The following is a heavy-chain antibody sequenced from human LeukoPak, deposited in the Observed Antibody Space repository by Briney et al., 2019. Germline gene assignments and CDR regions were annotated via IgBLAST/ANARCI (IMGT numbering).Heavy chain of an antibody. J-gene: IGHJ4*02. CDR2: ISDSSSLT. CDR1: GFTFSSFG. Sequence: GGSLRLSCAASGFTFSSFGMNWVRQAPGKGLEWVSYISDSSSLTDYADSVKGRFTISRDNAKDSLYLQMNSLRAEDTAVYYCARFDYADYLAFDYWGQGTLVTVSS. V-gene: IGHV3-48*04. D-gene: IGHD4-17*01. CDR3: ARFDYADYLAFDY.